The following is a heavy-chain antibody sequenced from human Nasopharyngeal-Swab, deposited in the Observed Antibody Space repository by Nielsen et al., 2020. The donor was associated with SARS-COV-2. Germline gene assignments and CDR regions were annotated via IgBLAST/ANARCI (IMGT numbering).Heavy chain of an antibody. CDR1: GGSFSGYY. V-gene: IGHV4-34*01. J-gene: IGHJ4*02. CDR2: INQSGST. Sequence: SETLSLTCAVYGGSFSGYYWSWIRQPPGKGLEWIGEINQSGSTNYNPSLKSRVTISVDTSKNQFSLELSSVTAADTAVYYCARGRRDFVVALGAQFDYWGQGTLVTVSS. CDR3: ARGRRDFVVALGAQFDY. D-gene: IGHD2-15*01.